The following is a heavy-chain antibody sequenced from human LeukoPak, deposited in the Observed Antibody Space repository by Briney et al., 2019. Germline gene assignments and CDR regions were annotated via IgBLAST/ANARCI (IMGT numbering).Heavy chain of an antibody. CDR1: GLTLSSSA. CDR3: AKTFIVGATTFFGFDY. D-gene: IGHD1-26*01. CDR2: ISGSGGST. J-gene: IGHJ4*02. Sequence: GGSLRLSCAVSGLTLSSSAMIWVRHAPGKGLECVSYISGSGGSTYYADSVKGRFPLSRDNSKNTLYLQMNSLRAEDTAVYYCAKTFIVGATTFFGFDYWGQGTLVTVSS. V-gene: IGHV3-23*01.